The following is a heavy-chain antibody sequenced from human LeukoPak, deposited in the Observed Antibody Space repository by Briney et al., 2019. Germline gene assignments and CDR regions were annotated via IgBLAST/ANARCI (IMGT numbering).Heavy chain of an antibody. V-gene: IGHV3-48*01. J-gene: IGHJ4*02. CDR1: GFTFRKYN. D-gene: IGHD2-15*01. Sequence: GGSLRLSCVASGFTFRKYNMHWVRQAPGKGLEWISYISSSSSAIYYADSVKGRFTISRDSCKNTLYLQMNSLRAGDAAVYYCAKAPVTTCSGAYCYPFDYWSQGTLVTVSS. CDR3: AKAPVTTCSGAYCYPFDY. CDR2: ISSSSSAI.